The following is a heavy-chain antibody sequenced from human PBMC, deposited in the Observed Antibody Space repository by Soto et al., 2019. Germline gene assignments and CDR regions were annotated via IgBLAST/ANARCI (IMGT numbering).Heavy chain of an antibody. Sequence: QVQLVESGGGVVQPGDSLRLSCAASGFMFSGYGMHWIRQAPGKGLEWVAVISHDGSEKYYGDSVKGRCTFSRDNSNNTLFLQIDSLRAEDTAVYYCAKLVGGVKAIGAPGDWLDPWGQGTLVTVSS. J-gene: IGHJ5*02. V-gene: IGHV3-30*18. CDR2: ISHDGSEK. D-gene: IGHD3-3*01. CDR1: GFMFSGYG. CDR3: AKLVGGVKAIGAPGDWLDP.